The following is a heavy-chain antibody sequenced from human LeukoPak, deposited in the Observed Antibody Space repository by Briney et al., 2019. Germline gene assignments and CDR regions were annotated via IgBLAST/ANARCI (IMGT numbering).Heavy chain of an antibody. V-gene: IGHV3-74*01. CDR1: GFTFSYYW. J-gene: IGHJ4*02. Sequence: GGSLRLSCAASGFTFSYYWMHWVRQAAGKGLVWVSRINSDGSSTNYADSVKGRFTISRDNGKNTLYLQMNSLRAEDTAVYYCARSRYSSSWVDYWGQGTLVTVSS. D-gene: IGHD6-13*01. CDR3: ARSRYSSSWVDY. CDR2: INSDGSST.